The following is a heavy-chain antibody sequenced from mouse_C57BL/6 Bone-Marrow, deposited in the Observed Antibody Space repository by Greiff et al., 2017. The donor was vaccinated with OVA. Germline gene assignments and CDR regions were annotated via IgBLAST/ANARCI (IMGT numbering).Heavy chain of an antibody. Sequence: VQLKQSGAELVRPGASVKLSCTASGFNIKDDYMHWVKQRPEQGLEWIGWIDPENGDTEYASKFQGKATITADTSSNTAYLQLSSLTSEDTAVYYCTTKLGRDYAMDYWGQGTSVTVSS. V-gene: IGHV14-4*01. CDR1: GFNIKDDY. CDR3: TTKLGRDYAMDY. CDR2: IDPENGDT. D-gene: IGHD4-1*01. J-gene: IGHJ4*01.